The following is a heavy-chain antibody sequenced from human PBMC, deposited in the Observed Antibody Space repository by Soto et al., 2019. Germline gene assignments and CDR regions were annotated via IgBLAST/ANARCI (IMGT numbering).Heavy chain of an antibody. CDR1: GYTFTGYY. V-gene: IGHV1-2*04. CDR2: INPNSGGT. D-gene: IGHD4-17*01. CDR3: ARAQQPTTAGYDAFDI. Sequence: ASVKVSCKASGYTFTGYYMHWVRQAPGQGLEWMGWINPNSGGTNYAQKFQGWVTMTRDTSISTAYMELSRLRSDDTAMYYCARAQQPTTAGYDAFDIWGQGTMVTVSS. J-gene: IGHJ3*02.